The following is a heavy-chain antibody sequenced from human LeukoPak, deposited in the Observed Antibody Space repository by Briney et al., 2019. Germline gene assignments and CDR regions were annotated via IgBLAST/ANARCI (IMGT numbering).Heavy chain of an antibody. CDR2: TRNKANSYTT. D-gene: IGHD1-26*01. J-gene: IGHJ4*02. CDR1: GFTFSDHY. V-gene: IGHV3-72*01. CDR3: EGWERPFDY. Sequence: PGGSLRLSCAASGFTFSDHYMDWVRQAPGKGLEWVGRTRNKANSYTTEYAASVKGRFTISRDDSKNSLYLQMNSLRAEDTAVYYCEGWERPFDYWGQGTLVTVSS.